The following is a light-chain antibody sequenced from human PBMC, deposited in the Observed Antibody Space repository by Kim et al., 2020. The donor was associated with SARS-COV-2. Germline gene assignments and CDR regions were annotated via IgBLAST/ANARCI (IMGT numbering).Light chain of an antibody. CDR3: QAWDSSTVV. V-gene: IGLV3-1*01. J-gene: IGLJ2*01. Sequence: VSIGQTNRSTGEADKSGDKNVCWYKKNPVQPPVLVIYQVNKRPSGPPELFSGSTSGTTATLTISGTQAMDEAAYYCQAWDSSTVVFGGGTQLTVL. CDR2: QVN. CDR1: KSGDKN.